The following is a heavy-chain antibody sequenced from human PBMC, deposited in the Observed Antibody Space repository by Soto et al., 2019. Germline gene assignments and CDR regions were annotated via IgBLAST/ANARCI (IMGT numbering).Heavy chain of an antibody. D-gene: IGHD6-6*01. CDR1: GYDFTTYG. V-gene: IGHV1-18*01. CDR2: ISAHNGNT. Sequence: QVHLVQSGAEVKKSGASVKVSCKGSGYDFTTYGITWVRQAPGQGLEWMAWISAHNGNTDYAQKLQGRVTVTRDTSTSTAYMEPRSLRSDDTAVYYCARGRDGDYWGQGALVTVSS. CDR3: ARGRDGDY. J-gene: IGHJ4*02.